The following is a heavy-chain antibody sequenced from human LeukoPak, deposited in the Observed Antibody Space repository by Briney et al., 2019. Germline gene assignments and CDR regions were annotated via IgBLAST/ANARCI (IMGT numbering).Heavy chain of an antibody. CDR1: GDSVTSDSAA. Sequence: SQTLSLTCTISGDSVTSDSAAWNWIRQSPSRGLEWLGRTYYRSQWFIDYAVSVKTRITIKSDTSRNQFSLELNSVTPEDTGVYYCARRSHYCLSGSFSYVDNWGQGTQVTVSS. CDR2: TYYRSQWFI. D-gene: IGHD1-26*01. V-gene: IGHV6-1*01. J-gene: IGHJ4*02. CDR3: ARRSHYCLSGSFSYVDN.